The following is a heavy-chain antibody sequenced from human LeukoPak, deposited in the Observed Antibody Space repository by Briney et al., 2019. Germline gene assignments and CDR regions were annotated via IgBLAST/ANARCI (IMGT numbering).Heavy chain of an antibody. Sequence: SETLSLTCTVSGGSISSYYWSWLRQPPGKGLEWIGYIYYSGSTNYNPSLKSRVTITVATSKNHFSLKLSSVTAADTALYYCARLQRITMIVVDTEAFDIWGQGKMVTVSA. CDR2: IYYSGST. CDR1: GGSISSYY. D-gene: IGHD3-22*01. CDR3: ARLQRITMIVVDTEAFDI. J-gene: IGHJ3*02. V-gene: IGHV4-59*01.